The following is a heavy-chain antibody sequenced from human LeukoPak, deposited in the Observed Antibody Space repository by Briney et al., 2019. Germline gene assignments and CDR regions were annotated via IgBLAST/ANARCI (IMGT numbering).Heavy chain of an antibody. J-gene: IGHJ5*02. CDR2: IYPDGTNK. Sequence: HSGGSLRLSCAASGFTFSSYGMHWVRQAPGKGLEWVACIYPDGTNKDYADSVKGRFIISRDNSRNTLYVQMNSLRAEDTAIYYCAKDWSGNYNWSDPWGQGTLVTASS. CDR1: GFTFSSYG. CDR3: AKDWSGNYNWSDP. D-gene: IGHD3-3*01. V-gene: IGHV3-30*02.